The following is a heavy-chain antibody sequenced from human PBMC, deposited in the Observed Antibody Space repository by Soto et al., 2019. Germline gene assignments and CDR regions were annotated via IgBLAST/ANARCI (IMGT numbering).Heavy chain of an antibody. CDR1: GFTFSSYS. D-gene: IGHD4-4*01. V-gene: IGHV3-48*02. CDR3: ARDPKSGNQKLYFDY. CDR2: ISGSGNTM. J-gene: IGHJ4*02. Sequence: EVQLVESGGGLVQPGGSLRLYCSASGFTFSSYSMNWVRQAPGKELEWLSYISGSGNTMYYADSVKGRFTIARDNAQKSLYLQLNNLRDEDTAMYYCARDPKSGNQKLYFDYWGQGTLVTVSS.